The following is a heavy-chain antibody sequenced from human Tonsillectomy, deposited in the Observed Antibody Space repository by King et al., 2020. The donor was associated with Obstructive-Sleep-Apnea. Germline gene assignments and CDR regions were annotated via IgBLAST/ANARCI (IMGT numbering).Heavy chain of an antibody. Sequence: QLVQSGGGLVQPGRSLRLSCAASGFTFDDYAMHWVRQAPGKGLEWVSGISWNSGSRGYADSVKGRFTISRDNAKNSLYLQMNSLRAEDTALYYCAKDHTYYYDSSGYPPDGYFDYWGQGTLVTVSS. CDR2: ISWNSGSR. CDR3: AKDHTYYYDSSGYPPDGYFDY. D-gene: IGHD3-22*01. J-gene: IGHJ4*02. CDR1: GFTFDDYA. V-gene: IGHV3-9*01.